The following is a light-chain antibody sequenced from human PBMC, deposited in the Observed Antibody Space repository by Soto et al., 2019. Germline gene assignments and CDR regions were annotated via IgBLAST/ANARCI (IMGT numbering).Light chain of an antibody. V-gene: IGLV1-44*01. CDR3: AAWDGSLNNVL. CDR2: ANN. J-gene: IGLJ2*01. CDR1: GSSIGTNT. Sequence: QSVLTQPPSASGTPGQRVSISCSGSGSSIGTNTVNWNRQLPGTAPKLLIYANNQRPSGVPDRFSGSKSGTSASLAISGLQSEDEAESYCAAWDGSLNNVLFGGGTKLTVL.